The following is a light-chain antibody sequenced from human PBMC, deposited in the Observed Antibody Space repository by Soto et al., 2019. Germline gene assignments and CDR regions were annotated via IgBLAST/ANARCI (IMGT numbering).Light chain of an antibody. CDR1: QTVRNNY. J-gene: IGKJ4*01. CDR2: DAS. Sequence: EFALTQSPGTLSLSPGERATLSCMASQTVRNNYLAWYQQKPGQAPRLLIDDASSRATGIPDRFSGGGSGTDFTLTISRLEPEDFAVYYCQQFSSYPLTFGGGTKVDI. V-gene: IGKV3-20*01. CDR3: QQFSSYPLT.